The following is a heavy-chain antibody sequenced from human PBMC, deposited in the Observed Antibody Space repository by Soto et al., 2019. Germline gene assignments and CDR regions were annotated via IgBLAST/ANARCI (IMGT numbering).Heavy chain of an antibody. D-gene: IGHD2-15*01. CDR3: AKEGGSRIRDPRYFDY. CDR1: GFTFSNAW. CDR2: ISGSGGST. V-gene: IGHV3-23*01. Sequence: VGSLRLSCAASGFTFSNAWMSWVRQAPGKGLEWVSAISGSGGSTYYADSVKGRFTISRDNSKNTLYLQMNSLRAEDTAVYYCAKEGGSRIRDPRYFDYWGQGTLVTVSS. J-gene: IGHJ4*02.